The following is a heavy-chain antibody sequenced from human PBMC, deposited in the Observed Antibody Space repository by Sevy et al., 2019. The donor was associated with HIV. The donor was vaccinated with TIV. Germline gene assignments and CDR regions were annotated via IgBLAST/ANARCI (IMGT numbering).Heavy chain of an antibody. CDR2: ITAYNGNT. CDR3: AGDMGGQLLPLGMDV. Sequence: ASVKVSCKASGYTFDNYGISWVRQAPGQGLKWMGWITAYNGNTNYAQNLQGRVTMTTDTSTSTAYMELTNLRAGDTAVYYCAGDMGGQLLPLGMDVWGQGTTVTVSS. D-gene: IGHD2-15*01. CDR1: GYTFDNYG. V-gene: IGHV1-18*01. J-gene: IGHJ6*02.